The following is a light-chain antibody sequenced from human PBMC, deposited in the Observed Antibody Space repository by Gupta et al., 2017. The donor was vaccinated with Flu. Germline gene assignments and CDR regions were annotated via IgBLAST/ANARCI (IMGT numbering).Light chain of an antibody. Sequence: RSFSVSPGGTVTLTCGLNSGSVSTGYYPSWYQQTPGHPPRTLIYNTNTRSSGVPDRFSGSILGNKAALTITGAQADDESDYYCVLYMGSGISVFGGGTKLTVL. J-gene: IGLJ3*02. CDR1: SGSVSTGYY. CDR2: NTN. V-gene: IGLV8-61*01. CDR3: VLYMGSGISV.